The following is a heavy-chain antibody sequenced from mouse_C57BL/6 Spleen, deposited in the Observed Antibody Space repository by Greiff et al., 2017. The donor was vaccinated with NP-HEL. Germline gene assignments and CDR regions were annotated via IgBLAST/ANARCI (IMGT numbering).Heavy chain of an antibody. V-gene: IGHV5-4*01. CDR1: GFTFSSYA. CDR2: ISDGGSYT. CDR3: ARDRGYYGSDY. Sequence: EVKLQESGGGLVKPGGSLKLSCAASGFTFSSYAMSWVRQTPEKRLEWVATISDGGSYTYYPDNVKGRFTISRDNAKNNLYLQMSHLKSEDTAMYYCARDRGYYGSDYWGQGTTLTVSS. J-gene: IGHJ2*01. D-gene: IGHD2-2*01.